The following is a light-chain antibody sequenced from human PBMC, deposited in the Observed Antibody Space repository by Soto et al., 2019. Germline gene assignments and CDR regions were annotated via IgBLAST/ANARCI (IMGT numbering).Light chain of an antibody. Sequence: QSVLTQPPSVSGAPGQRVTISCTGSSSNIGAGYDVHWYQQLPGTAPKLLIYGNSTRPSGVPDRFSGYKSGTSASLAITGLQAEDEADYYCQSYDSSLSGVVFGGGTKLTVL. V-gene: IGLV1-40*01. CDR2: GNS. CDR1: SSNIGAGYD. CDR3: QSYDSSLSGVV. J-gene: IGLJ2*01.